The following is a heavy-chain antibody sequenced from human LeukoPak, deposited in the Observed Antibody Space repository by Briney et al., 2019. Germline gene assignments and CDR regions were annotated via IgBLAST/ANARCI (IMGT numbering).Heavy chain of an antibody. CDR3: ARSSSGAKDY. CDR1: GFTFSSYS. Sequence: TGGSLRLSRAASGFTFSSYSMNWVRQAPGKGLEWVSYITSSSSPIYYADSVQGRFTISRDNAKNSLFLQMNSLRAEDTAVYYCARSSSGAKDYWGQGTLVTVSS. CDR2: ITSSSSPI. D-gene: IGHD1-26*01. V-gene: IGHV3-48*01. J-gene: IGHJ4*02.